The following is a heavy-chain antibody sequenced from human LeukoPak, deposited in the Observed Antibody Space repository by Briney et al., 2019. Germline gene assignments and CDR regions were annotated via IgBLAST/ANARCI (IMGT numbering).Heavy chain of an antibody. V-gene: IGHV4-39*01. Sequence: SETLSLTCTVSGGSISSSSYYWGWIRQPPGKGLEWIGSIYYSGSTYYNPSLKSRVTISVDTSKNQFSLKLSSVTAADTAVYYCARQTENRTAAASFDYWGQGTLVTVSS. CDR1: GGSISSSSYY. J-gene: IGHJ4*02. CDR2: IYYSGST. D-gene: IGHD6-13*01. CDR3: ARQTENRTAAASFDY.